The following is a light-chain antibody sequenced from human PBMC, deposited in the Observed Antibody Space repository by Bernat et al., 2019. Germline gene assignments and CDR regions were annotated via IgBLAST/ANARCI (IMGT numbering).Light chain of an antibody. J-gene: IGKJ4*01. CDR1: QTVSSNY. Sequence: EIVLTQSPGTLSLSPGERAALSCRASQTVSSNYLAWYQQKPGQAPRLLIYDAPRRATGIADRFSGSGSGTDFTLIISRLEPEDFAVYYCQQYGSSPLAFGGGTKVESK. CDR3: QQYGSSPLA. V-gene: IGKV3-20*01. CDR2: DAP.